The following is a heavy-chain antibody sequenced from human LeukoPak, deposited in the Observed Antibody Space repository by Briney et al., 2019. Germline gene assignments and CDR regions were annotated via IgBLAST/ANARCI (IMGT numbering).Heavy chain of an antibody. D-gene: IGHD2-2*01. Sequence: PSGTLSLTCAVSGGSISSSTWWSWVRQPPGKGLEWLGEIYHSGSTNYNPSLKSRVTISVDKSKNQFSLKLSSVTAADTAVYYCARYGDCSSTSCYVRVYNWFDPWGQGTLVTVSS. CDR1: GGSISSSTW. CDR3: ARYGDCSSTSCYVRVYNWFDP. V-gene: IGHV4-4*02. J-gene: IGHJ5*02. CDR2: IYHSGST.